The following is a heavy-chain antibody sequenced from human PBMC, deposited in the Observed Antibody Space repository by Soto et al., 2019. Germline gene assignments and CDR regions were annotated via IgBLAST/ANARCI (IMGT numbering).Heavy chain of an antibody. CDR1: GFTFSSYS. D-gene: IGHD3-10*01. CDR2: ISSSSSYI. CDR3: ARDGYYYGSGSYSGYYYYGMDV. V-gene: IGHV3-21*01. Sequence: PGGSLRLFCAASGFTFSSYSMNWVRQSPGKGLEWVSSISSSSSYIYYADSVKGRFTISRDNAKNSLYLQMNSLRAEDTAVYYCARDGYYYGSGSYSGYYYYGMDVWGQGTTVTVSS. J-gene: IGHJ6*02.